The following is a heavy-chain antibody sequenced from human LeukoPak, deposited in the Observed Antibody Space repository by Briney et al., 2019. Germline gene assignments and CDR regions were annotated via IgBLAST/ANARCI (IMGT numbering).Heavy chain of an antibody. CDR3: ARDQVFCSSKTCYEILNDY. J-gene: IGHJ4*02. CDR2: IHHSGST. CDR1: GGSISSRNW. D-gene: IGHD2-2*01. Sequence: SGTLSLTCVVSGGSISSRNWWSWVRQPPGKGLEWIGEIHHSGSTNDNPSLKSRVTISVDKSKNQFSLKLTSVTAADTGVYYCARDQVFCSSKTCYEILNDYWGQGTAVTVSS. V-gene: IGHV4-4*02.